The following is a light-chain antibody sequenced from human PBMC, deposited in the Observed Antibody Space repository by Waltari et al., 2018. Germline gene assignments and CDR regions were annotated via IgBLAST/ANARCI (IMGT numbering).Light chain of an antibody. Sequence: QSVLTQPPSASGAPGQRVTISCTGSSSNIGAGYYVSWYQQFPGTAPKLLIYENNKRPSEGSDRFSGSKSGTSASLTITGLQSEDDADYYCSAWDSSLTTQVFGGGTRLTVL. V-gene: IGLV1-40*01. CDR3: SAWDSSLTTQV. CDR1: SSNIGAGYY. CDR2: ENN. J-gene: IGLJ3*02.